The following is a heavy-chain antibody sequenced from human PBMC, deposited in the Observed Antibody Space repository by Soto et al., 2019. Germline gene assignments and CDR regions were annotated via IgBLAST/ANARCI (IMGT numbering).Heavy chain of an antibody. D-gene: IGHD2-2*01. Sequence: QVQLQESGPGLVKPSETLSLTCTVSGGSISSYYWSWIRQPAGKGLEWIGRIYTSGSTHYNPSLKSRVTMSVDTSKNQFSLKLSSVTAADTAVYYCARDSRRGCSSTSCFGLGNWFDPWGQGTLVTVSS. CDR1: GGSISSYY. V-gene: IGHV4-4*07. CDR3: ARDSRRGCSSTSCFGLGNWFDP. J-gene: IGHJ5*02. CDR2: IYTSGST.